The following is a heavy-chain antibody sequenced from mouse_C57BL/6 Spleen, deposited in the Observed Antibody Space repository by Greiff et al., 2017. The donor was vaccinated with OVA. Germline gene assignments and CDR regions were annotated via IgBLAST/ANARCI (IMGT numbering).Heavy chain of an antibody. V-gene: IGHV1-76*01. CDR2: IYPGGGNT. J-gene: IGHJ2*01. CDR1: GYTFTDYY. D-gene: IGHD1-1*01. CDR3: ARTGVGSGPLDY. Sequence: QVQLQQSGAELVRPGASVKLSCKASGYTFTDYYINWVKQRPGPGLEWIARIYPGGGNTYYNEKFKGKATLTAEKSSSTAYMQLSSLTSEDSAVYFCARTGVGSGPLDYWGQGTTLTVSS.